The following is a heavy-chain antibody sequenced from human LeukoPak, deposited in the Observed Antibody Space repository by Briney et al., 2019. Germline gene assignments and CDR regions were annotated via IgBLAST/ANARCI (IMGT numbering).Heavy chain of an antibody. CDR2: ISARGGTT. V-gene: IGHV3-23*01. CDR1: GFTLNSYA. J-gene: IGHJ4*02. CDR3: AKDPIFDY. Sequence: PGGSLRLSCAASGFTLNSYAMSWVRQAPGKGLEWVSAISARGGTTYYADSVKGRFTISRDNSKNTLYLQMNSLRAEDTAVYYCAKDPIFDYWGQGTLVTVSS.